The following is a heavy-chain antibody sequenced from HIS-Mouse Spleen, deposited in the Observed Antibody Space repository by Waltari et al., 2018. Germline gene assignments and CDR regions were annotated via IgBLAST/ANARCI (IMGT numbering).Heavy chain of an antibody. CDR3: AREIPYSSSWYDWYFDL. Sequence: QLQLQESGPGLVKPSETLSLTCTVYGGSISSSSASLGRIRRPPGKGLEWIGSIYYSGSTYYNPSLKSRVTISVDTSKNQFSLKLSSVTAADTAVYYCAREIPYSSSWYDWYFDLWGRGTLVTVSS. D-gene: IGHD6-13*01. CDR1: GGSISSSSAS. CDR2: IYYSGST. J-gene: IGHJ2*01. V-gene: IGHV4-39*07.